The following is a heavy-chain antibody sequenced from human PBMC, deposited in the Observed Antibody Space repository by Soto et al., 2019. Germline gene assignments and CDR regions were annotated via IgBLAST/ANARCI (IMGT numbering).Heavy chain of an antibody. CDR1: GFSLSTSGVG. J-gene: IGHJ5*02. CDR3: AHSLYDYVWGTNWFDP. D-gene: IGHD3-16*01. CDR2: IYWDDDK. Sequence: QITLKESGPTLVKPTQTLTLTCTFSGFSLSTSGVGVGWIRQPPGKALEWLALIYWDDDKRYSPSLKSRLTITKDTAKTQVALTMTNMDPVDTATYYCAHSLYDYVWGTNWFDPWGQGTLVTVSS. V-gene: IGHV2-5*02.